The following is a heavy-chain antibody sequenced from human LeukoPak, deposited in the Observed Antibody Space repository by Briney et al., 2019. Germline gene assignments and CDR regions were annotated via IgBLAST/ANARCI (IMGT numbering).Heavy chain of an antibody. J-gene: IGHJ4*02. CDR2: ISAYNGNT. D-gene: IGHD4-11*01. CDR1: GYTFTSYG. CDR3: ARDRNGSGHSKSPFDY. V-gene: IGHV1-18*01. Sequence: ASVKVSCKASGYTFTSYGISWVRQAPGQGLEWMGWISAYNGNTNYAQKLQGRVTMTTDTSTSTAYMELRSLRSDDTAVYYCARDRNGSGHSKSPFDYWGQGTLVTVSS.